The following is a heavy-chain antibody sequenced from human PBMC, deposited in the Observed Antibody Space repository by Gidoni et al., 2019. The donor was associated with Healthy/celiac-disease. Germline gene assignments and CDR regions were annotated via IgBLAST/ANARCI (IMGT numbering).Heavy chain of an antibody. CDR2: IYTSGST. J-gene: IGHJ6*02. Sequence: QVQLQESGPGLVKPSQTLSLTCTVSGGSISSGSYYWSWIRQPAGKGLEWIGRIYTSGSTNYNPSLKSRVTISVDTSKNQFSLKLSSVTAADTAVYYCARDPYDFWSGPMGWYYGMDVWGQGTTVTVSS. V-gene: IGHV4-61*02. CDR3: ARDPYDFWSGPMGWYYGMDV. CDR1: GGSISSGSYY. D-gene: IGHD3-3*01.